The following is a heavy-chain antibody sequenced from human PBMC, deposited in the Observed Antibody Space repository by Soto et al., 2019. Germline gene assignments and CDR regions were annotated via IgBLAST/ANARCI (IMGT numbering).Heavy chain of an antibody. J-gene: IGHJ4*02. CDR3: AKLPGVAQWLGIDY. D-gene: IGHD6-19*01. CDR2: ISGSGGST. CDR1: GFTFSSYA. V-gene: IGHV3-23*01. Sequence: EVQLLESGGGLVQPGGSLRLSCAASGFTFSSYAMSWVRQAPGKGLEWVSAISGSGGSTYYADSVKGRFTISRDNSKNTLYMQMNSLRAEDTAVYYCAKLPGVAQWLGIDYWGQGTLVTVSS.